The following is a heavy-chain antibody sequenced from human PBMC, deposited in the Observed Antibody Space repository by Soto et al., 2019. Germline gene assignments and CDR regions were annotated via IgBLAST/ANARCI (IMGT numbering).Heavy chain of an antibody. Sequence: QVQLVESGGGVVQPGRSLRLSCAASGFTFSSYAMHWVRQAPGKGLEWVAVISYDGSNKYYAESVKGRFTISRENSKNTLYLQMNSLRAEDTAVYYCARGGCSGGSCYSGDYWGQGTLVTVSS. CDR1: GFTFSSYA. J-gene: IGHJ4*02. CDR3: ARGGCSGGSCYSGDY. D-gene: IGHD2-15*01. V-gene: IGHV3-30-3*01. CDR2: ISYDGSNK.